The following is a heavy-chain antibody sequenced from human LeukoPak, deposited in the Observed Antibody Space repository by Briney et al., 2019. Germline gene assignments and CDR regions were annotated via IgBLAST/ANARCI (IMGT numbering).Heavy chain of an antibody. CDR1: GGSIGRSSYY. V-gene: IGHV4-39*01. CDR2: IYYSGGT. Sequence: PSETLSLTCSVSGGSIGRSSYYWGWTRQPPGKGLEWIGSIYYSGGTYYNPSLKSRVTISVDTSRNQFSLKLGSVTAADTAVHYCARHGSIATGAFTYWGQGTLVTVSS. J-gene: IGHJ4*02. D-gene: IGHD6-13*01. CDR3: ARHGSIATGAFTY.